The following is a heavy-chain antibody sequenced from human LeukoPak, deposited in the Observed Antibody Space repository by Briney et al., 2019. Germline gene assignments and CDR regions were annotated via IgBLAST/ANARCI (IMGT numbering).Heavy chain of an antibody. CDR3: ARAQARGVGPLGPYYYGMDV. V-gene: IGHV4-39*01. J-gene: IGHJ6*02. Sequence: PSETLSLTCTVSGGSISSSTYYWGWIRQPPGKGLEWIGSMYYSGSTYYNPSLKSRVTISVDTSKDQFSLNLRSVTAADTAVYYCARAQARGVGPLGPYYYGMDVWGQGTTVTVSS. CDR2: MYYSGST. D-gene: IGHD1-26*01. CDR1: GGSISSSTYY.